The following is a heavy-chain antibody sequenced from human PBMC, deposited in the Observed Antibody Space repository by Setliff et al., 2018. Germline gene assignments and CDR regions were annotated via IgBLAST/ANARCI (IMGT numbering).Heavy chain of an antibody. CDR2: INPGGGSA. V-gene: IGHV1-46*01. CDR3: ARAGEAAAERKGLLEF. CDR1: GYTLSRHY. Sequence: ASVKVSCKATGYTLSRHYMHWVRQAPGQGLEWMGIINPGGGSASIVEKFQGRVTMTSDTATSTVYMEFTGLTSEDTAVYYCARAGEAAAERKGLLEFWGQGTLVTVSS. J-gene: IGHJ4*02. D-gene: IGHD6-13*01.